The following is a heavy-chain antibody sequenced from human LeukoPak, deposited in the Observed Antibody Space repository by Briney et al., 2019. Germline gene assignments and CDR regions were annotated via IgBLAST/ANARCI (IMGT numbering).Heavy chain of an antibody. D-gene: IGHD3-10*01. J-gene: IGHJ4*02. CDR3: ARGADFGEFSFRY. V-gene: IGHV1-2*02. Sequence: ASVKVSCKTSGYSVSDYYIHWVRQAPGQGLEWMGWINPNSGVTTYTQRFQGRVTMTRDTSISTAYMELTRLQSDDTAVYSCARGADFGEFSFRYWGQGTLVAVSS. CDR1: GYSVSDYY. CDR2: INPNSGVT.